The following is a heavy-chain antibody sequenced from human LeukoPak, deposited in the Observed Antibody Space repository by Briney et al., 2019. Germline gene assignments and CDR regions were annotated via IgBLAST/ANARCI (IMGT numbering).Heavy chain of an antibody. D-gene: IGHD6-6*01. Sequence: PGGSLRLSCAASGFTFSDYYMSWIRQAPGKGLEWVSYISSSGSTIYYADSVKGRFTISRDNAKNSLYLQMNSLRAEDTAVYYCARVGQLATYYYYYMDVWGKGTTVTVSS. V-gene: IGHV3-11*04. CDR1: GFTFSDYY. J-gene: IGHJ6*03. CDR2: ISSSGSTI. CDR3: ARVGQLATYYYYYMDV.